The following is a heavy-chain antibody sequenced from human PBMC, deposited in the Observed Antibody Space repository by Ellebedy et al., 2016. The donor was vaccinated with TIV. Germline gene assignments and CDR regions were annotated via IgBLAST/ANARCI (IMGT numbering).Heavy chain of an antibody. V-gene: IGHV3-21*01. D-gene: IGHD3/OR15-3a*01. CDR3: ARVGTGRVYY. CDR2: ISSSSSYI. Sequence: GGSLRLXXAASGFTFSTYSMNWVRQAPGKGLEWVSSISSSSSYIYYADSVKGRFTISRDNAKNSLYLQMNSLRAEDTAVYYCARVGTGRVYYWGQGNLVTVSS. CDR1: GFTFSTYS. J-gene: IGHJ4*02.